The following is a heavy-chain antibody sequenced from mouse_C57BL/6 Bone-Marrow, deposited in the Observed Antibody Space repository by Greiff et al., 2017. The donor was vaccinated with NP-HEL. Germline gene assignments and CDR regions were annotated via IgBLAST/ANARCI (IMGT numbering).Heavy chain of an antibody. CDR2: INPNNGGT. J-gene: IGHJ3*01. Sequence: VQLQQSGPELVKPGASVKISCKASGYTFTDYYMNWVKQSHGKSLEWIGDINPNNGGTSYNQKFKGKATLTVDKSSSTAYMELRSLTSEDSAVYYCARSGHDYDGFAYWGQGTLVTVSA. V-gene: IGHV1-26*01. CDR3: ARSGHDYDGFAY. CDR1: GYTFTDYY. D-gene: IGHD2-4*01.